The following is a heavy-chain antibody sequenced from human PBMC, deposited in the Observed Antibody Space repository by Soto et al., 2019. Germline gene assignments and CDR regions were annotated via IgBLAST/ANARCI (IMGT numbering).Heavy chain of an antibody. CDR3: ARDNPYTNSFGNWFDP. Sequence: QVRLVQSGAEVQKPGSSVKVSCKASGGTFSNYAITWLRLAPGQGFAWLGGIIPVFGTVTYAQKCQGRVTITADESTSTADMERKRLRSEATAVYYCARDNPYTNSFGNWFDPWGQGTLVIVS. CDR1: GGTFSNYA. D-gene: IGHD6-13*01. J-gene: IGHJ5*02. CDR2: IIPVFGTV. V-gene: IGHV1-69*01.